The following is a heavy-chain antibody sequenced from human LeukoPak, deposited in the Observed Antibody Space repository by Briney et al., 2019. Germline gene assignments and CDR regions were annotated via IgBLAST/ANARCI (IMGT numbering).Heavy chain of an antibody. CDR1: GFTVSSSN. CDR3: AKEEQQFDYFDY. CDR2: IYSGGST. V-gene: IGHV3-53*01. Sequence: GGSLRLSCSASGFTVSSSNMNWVRQAPGKGLEWISVIYSGGSTHYADSVKGRFTISRDNSKNTPFLQMNSLRAEDTAVYYCAKEEQQFDYFDYWGQGTLVTVSS. D-gene: IGHD6-6*01. J-gene: IGHJ4*02.